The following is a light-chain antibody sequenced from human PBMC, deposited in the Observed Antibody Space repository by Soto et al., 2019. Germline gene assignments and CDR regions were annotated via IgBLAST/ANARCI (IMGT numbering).Light chain of an antibody. CDR3: SSYTTSNIYV. Sequence: QSALTQPPSVSGSPGQSVTISCTGTSSDVGSYNSVSWYQQPPGTVPKLMIYEVSNRPSGVPDRFSGSKSGNTASLTISGLLAEDEADYYCSSYTTSNIYVFGTGIKLTVL. J-gene: IGLJ1*01. V-gene: IGLV2-18*02. CDR2: EVS. CDR1: SSDVGSYNS.